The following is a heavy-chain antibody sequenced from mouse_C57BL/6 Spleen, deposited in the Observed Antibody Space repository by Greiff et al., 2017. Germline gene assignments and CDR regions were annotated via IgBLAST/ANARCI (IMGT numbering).Heavy chain of an antibody. J-gene: IGHJ2*01. CDR2: IDPSDSYT. CDR3: ARLDSSGFFDY. Sequence: VQLQQSGAELVKPGASVKLSCKASGYTFTSYWMQWVKQRPGQGLEWIGEIDPSDSYTNYNQKFKGKATLTVDTSSSTAYMQLSSLTSEDSAVYYCARLDSSGFFDYWGQGTTLTVSS. V-gene: IGHV1-50*01. D-gene: IGHD3-2*02. CDR1: GYTFTSYW.